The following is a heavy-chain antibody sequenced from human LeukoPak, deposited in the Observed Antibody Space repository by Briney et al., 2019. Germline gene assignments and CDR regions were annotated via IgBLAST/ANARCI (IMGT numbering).Heavy chain of an antibody. CDR3: ARAGRGIAARPIDY. CDR2: INHSGST. CDR1: GGSFSGYY. Sequence: SETLSLTCAVYGGSFSGYYWSWIRQPPGKGLEWIGEINHSGSTNYNPSLKSRVTISVDTSKNQFSLKLSSVTAADTAVYYCARAGRGIAARPIDYWGQGTLVTVSS. J-gene: IGHJ4*02. D-gene: IGHD6-6*01. V-gene: IGHV4-34*01.